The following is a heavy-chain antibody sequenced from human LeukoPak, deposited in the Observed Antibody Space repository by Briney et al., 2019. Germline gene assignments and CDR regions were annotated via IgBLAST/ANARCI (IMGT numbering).Heavy chain of an antibody. D-gene: IGHD6-19*01. V-gene: IGHV4-34*01. CDR3: ARSILEQWPNWFDP. J-gene: IGHJ5*02. Sequence: SETLSLTCGVFGGSFSGYYWSWIRQPPGKGLEWIGEINHSGSTNYNPSLKSRVTISVDTSKNQLSLKLSFVTAADTAVYYCARSILEQWPNWFDPWGQGTLVTVSS. CDR2: INHSGST. CDR1: GGSFSGYY.